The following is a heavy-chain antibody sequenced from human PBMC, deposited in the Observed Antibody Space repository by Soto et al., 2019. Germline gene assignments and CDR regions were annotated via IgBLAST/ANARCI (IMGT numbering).Heavy chain of an antibody. CDR3: ARGGDHDILTGYYPRYNWFDS. D-gene: IGHD3-9*01. CDR1: GGTFSSYA. Sequence: SVKVSCKSSGGTFSSYAISWVRQAPGQGLEWTGGIIPIFGTANYAQKFQGRVTITADESTSTAYMELSSLRSEDTAVYYCARGGDHDILTGYYPRYNWFDSWGQGTLVTVSS. V-gene: IGHV1-69*13. J-gene: IGHJ5*01. CDR2: IIPIFGTA.